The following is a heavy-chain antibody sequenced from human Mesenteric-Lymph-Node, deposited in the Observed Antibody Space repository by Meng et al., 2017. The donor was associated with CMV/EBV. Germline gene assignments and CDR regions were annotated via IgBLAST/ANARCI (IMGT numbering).Heavy chain of an antibody. CDR3: TRAPDKTWPVDP. D-gene: IGHD5-24*01. CDR2: LDPEDGET. J-gene: IGHJ5*02. CDR1: GFTLIDDY. Sequence: CNISGFTLIDDYILWVQQAAGKGLEWMGLLDPEDGETRYADKFQGRIAMTADTSTATAYMEMRSLRSEDTAVYYCTRAPDKTWPVDPWGQGTLVTVSS. V-gene: IGHV1-69-2*01.